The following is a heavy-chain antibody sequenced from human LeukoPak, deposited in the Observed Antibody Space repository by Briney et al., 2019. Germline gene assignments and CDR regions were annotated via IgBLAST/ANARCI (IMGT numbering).Heavy chain of an antibody. CDR2: INPNSGGT. CDR1: GYTFTGYY. V-gene: IGHV1-2*04. J-gene: IGHJ6*02. Sequence: GASVKVSCKASGYTFTGYYMHWVRQAPGQGLEWMGWINPNSGGTNYAQKFQGWVTMTRDTSISTAYMELSRLRSDDTAVYYCARGLVRNYYGMDVWGQGTTVTVSS. D-gene: IGHD6-19*01. CDR3: ARGLVRNYYGMDV.